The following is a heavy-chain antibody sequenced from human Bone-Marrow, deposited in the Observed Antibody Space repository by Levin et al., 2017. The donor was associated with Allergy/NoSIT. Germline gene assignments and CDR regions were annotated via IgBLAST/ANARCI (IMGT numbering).Heavy chain of an antibody. D-gene: IGHD3-22*01. J-gene: IGHJ4*02. CDR2: INPNSGAT. CDR1: GYTFTGYY. CDR3: ARWGGSVSGYCFDW. V-gene: IGHV1-2*06. Sequence: PVASVKVSCKTSGYTFTGYYIHWVRQAPGQGLEWMGRINPNSGATNYEEKFQGRVTMTRDTSISTAYMELSSLRSDDTAMYYCARWGGSVSGYCFDWWGQGTLVTVSS.